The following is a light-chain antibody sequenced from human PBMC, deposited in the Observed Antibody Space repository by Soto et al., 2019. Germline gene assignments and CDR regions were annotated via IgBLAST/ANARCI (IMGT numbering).Light chain of an antibody. J-gene: IGKJ1*01. Sequence: AIQMTQSPSSLSASVGDRVTITCRASQGIGDALGWYQQKPGKAPKLLIYTASSLQSGVPSRFSGSGSGTDFTLTISILQPEDFATYYCLRDYNYPRTFGQGTKVEIK. CDR3: LRDYNYPRT. CDR2: TAS. CDR1: QGIGDA. V-gene: IGKV1-6*01.